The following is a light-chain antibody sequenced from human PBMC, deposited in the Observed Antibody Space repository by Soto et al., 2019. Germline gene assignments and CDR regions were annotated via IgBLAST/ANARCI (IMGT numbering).Light chain of an antibody. CDR1: HSVSTY. CDR2: DAS. Sequence: ETVLTQSPATLSLSPGEGATISCRASHSVSTYLAWYQQKPGQTPRLLIYDASTRATGIPARFSGSGSGTDFTLNISSLEPEDFAVYYCQQHTNWPLTFGGGTKVDIK. CDR3: QQHTNWPLT. V-gene: IGKV3-11*01. J-gene: IGKJ4*01.